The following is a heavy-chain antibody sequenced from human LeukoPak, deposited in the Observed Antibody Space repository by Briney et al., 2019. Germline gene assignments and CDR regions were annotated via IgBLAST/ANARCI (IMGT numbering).Heavy chain of an antibody. CDR2: ISAYSGNT. V-gene: IGHV1-18*01. CDR3: ARADHDYGDSGYYYYGMDV. J-gene: IGHJ6*02. D-gene: IGHD4-17*01. CDR1: RYTFTSYG. Sequence: GASVKVSCKASRYTFTSYGISWVRQAPGQGLEWMGWISAYSGNTNYAQKLQGRVTMTTDTSTSTAYMELRSLRSDDTAVYYCARADHDYGDSGYYYYGMDVWGQGTTVTVSS.